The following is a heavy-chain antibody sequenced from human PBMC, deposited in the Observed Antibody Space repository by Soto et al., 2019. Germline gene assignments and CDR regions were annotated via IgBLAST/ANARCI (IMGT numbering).Heavy chain of an antibody. CDR1: GFTFSSYG. CDR3: AGETDRRDYAFDI. Sequence: GGSLRLSCAASGFTFSSYGMHWVRQAPGKGLEWVAVIWYDGSNKYYADSVKGRFTISRDNSKNTLYLQMNSLRAEDTAVYYCAGETDRRDYAFDIWGQGTLVTVSS. CDR2: IWYDGSNK. D-gene: IGHD4-17*01. J-gene: IGHJ3*02. V-gene: IGHV3-33*01.